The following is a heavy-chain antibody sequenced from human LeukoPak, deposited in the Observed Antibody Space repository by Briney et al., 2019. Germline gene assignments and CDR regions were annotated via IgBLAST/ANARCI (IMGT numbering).Heavy chain of an antibody. CDR3: ARGATVTTEGTWFDP. CDR2: INHSGST. Sequence: SETLSLTCAVYGGSFIGYYWSWIRQPPGRGLEWIGEINHSGSTNYNPSLKSRVSISVGTSKNQFSLKLSSVTAADTAVYYCARGATVTTEGTWFDPWGQGTLVTVSS. V-gene: IGHV4-34*01. CDR1: GGSFIGYY. D-gene: IGHD4-17*01. J-gene: IGHJ5*02.